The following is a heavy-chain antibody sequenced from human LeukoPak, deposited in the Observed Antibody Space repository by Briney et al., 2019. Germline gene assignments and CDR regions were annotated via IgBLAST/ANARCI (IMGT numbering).Heavy chain of an antibody. D-gene: IGHD2-2*01. Sequence: GASVKVSCKASGYTFTSYGISWVRQAPGQGLEWMGWISAYNGNTNYAQKLQGRVTMTRNTSISTAYMELSSLRSEDTAVYYCARRGPPSYYYYYYMDVWGKGTTVTISS. J-gene: IGHJ6*03. V-gene: IGHV1-18*01. CDR2: ISAYNGNT. CDR1: GYTFTSYG. CDR3: ARRGPPSYYYYYYMDV.